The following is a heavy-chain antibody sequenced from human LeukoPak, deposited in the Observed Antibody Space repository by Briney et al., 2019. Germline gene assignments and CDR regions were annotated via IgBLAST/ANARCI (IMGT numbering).Heavy chain of an antibody. CDR3: ARDGLGNDAFDI. CDR1: GFTFSSYS. Sequence: KSWGSLRLSCAASGFTFSSYSMNWVRQAPGKGLEWVSSISSSSSYIYYADSVKGRFTISRDNAKNSLYLQMNSLRAEDTAVYYCARDGLGNDAFDIWGQGTMVTVSS. V-gene: IGHV3-21*01. J-gene: IGHJ3*02. CDR2: ISSSSSYI. D-gene: IGHD1-14*01.